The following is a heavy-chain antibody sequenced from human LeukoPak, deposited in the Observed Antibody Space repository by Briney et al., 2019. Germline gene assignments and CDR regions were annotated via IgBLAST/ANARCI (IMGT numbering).Heavy chain of an antibody. V-gene: IGHV3-20*04. J-gene: IGHJ4*02. D-gene: IGHD3-22*01. CDR3: ARDRISPHYYDSSGYLVDY. CDR2: INWNGGST. CDR1: GFTFDDYG. Sequence: GGSLRLSCAASGFTFDDYGMSWVRQAPGKGLEWVSGINWNGGSTGYADSVKGRFTISRDNAKNSLYLQMNSLRAEDTALYYCARDRISPHYYDSSGYLVDYWGQGTLVTVSS.